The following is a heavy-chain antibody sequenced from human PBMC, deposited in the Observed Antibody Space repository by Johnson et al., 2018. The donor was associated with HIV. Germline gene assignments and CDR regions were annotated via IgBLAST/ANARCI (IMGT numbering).Heavy chain of an antibody. V-gene: IGHV3-30*04. D-gene: IGHD6-13*01. Sequence: QVLLVESGGGVVQPGRSLRLSCAASGFTFSSYAMPWVRQAPGKGLEWVAVISYDGSNKYYADSVKGRFTISRDNSKNTLYLQMNSLRAEDTAVYYCAKQETSPAAGTFGAVDIWGQGTMVTVSS. J-gene: IGHJ3*02. CDR2: ISYDGSNK. CDR1: GFTFSSYA. CDR3: AKQETSPAAGTFGAVDI.